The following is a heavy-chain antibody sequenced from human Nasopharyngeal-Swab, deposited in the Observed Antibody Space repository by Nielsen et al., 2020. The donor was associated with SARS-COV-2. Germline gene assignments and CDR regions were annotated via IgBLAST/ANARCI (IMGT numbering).Heavy chain of an antibody. CDR2: SYPGNSEV. CDR1: GYSFVHHW. Sequence: GESLKISCMASGYSFVHHWIGWVRPTSGQGLEWMGMSYPGNSEVAYNPSFQGQVTISADSSVNTAYLQWSRLRPSDTAMYFCARRAARDGYNYEVDPWGQGTLVTVSS. J-gene: IGHJ5*02. D-gene: IGHD5-24*01. V-gene: IGHV5-51*01. CDR3: ARRAARDGYNYEVDP.